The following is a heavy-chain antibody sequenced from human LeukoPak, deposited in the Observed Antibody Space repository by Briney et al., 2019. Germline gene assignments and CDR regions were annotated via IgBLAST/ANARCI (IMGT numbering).Heavy chain of an antibody. J-gene: IGHJ4*02. V-gene: IGHV3-66*01. D-gene: IGHD6-13*01. Sequence: GGSPRLSCATSGFTFSNNYMSWVRQAPGKGLECVSVIDSAGSTYYAASVKGRFTISRDISKNALFLPMNSLTAEDTAVYYCARVGYTSSWGERFYFDYWGLGTVVTVSS. CDR1: GFTFSNNY. CDR3: ARVGYTSSWGERFYFDY. CDR2: IDSAGST.